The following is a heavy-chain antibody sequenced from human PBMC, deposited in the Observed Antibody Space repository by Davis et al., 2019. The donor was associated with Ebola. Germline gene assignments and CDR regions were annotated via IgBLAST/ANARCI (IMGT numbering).Heavy chain of an antibody. Sequence: SETLSLTCAVYGGSFSGSYWSWIRQPPGKGLEWIGYIYYSGSTNYNPSLKSRVTISVDTSKNQFSLKLSSVTAADTAVYYCARDQVIDGMDVWGQGTTVTVSS. J-gene: IGHJ6*02. D-gene: IGHD2/OR15-2a*01. CDR1: GGSFSGSY. CDR3: ARDQVIDGMDV. V-gene: IGHV4-59*01. CDR2: IYYSGST.